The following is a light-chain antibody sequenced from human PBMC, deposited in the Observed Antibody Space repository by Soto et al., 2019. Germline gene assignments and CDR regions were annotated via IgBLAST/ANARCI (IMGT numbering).Light chain of an antibody. Sequence: DIQMTQSPSSLSAFVGDSITITCQASQDIKNYLNWYQHKPGKAPKLLIYDAFKSDTGVPSRFSGSGSWTDFTFTISSLQPEDIATYFCKQYDSLPPTFGGGTRVDI. CDR3: KQYDSLPPT. CDR2: DAF. CDR1: QDIKNY. V-gene: IGKV1-33*01. J-gene: IGKJ4*01.